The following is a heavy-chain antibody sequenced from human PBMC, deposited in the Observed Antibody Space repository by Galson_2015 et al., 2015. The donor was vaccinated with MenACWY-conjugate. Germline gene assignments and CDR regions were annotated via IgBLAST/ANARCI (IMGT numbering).Heavy chain of an antibody. V-gene: IGHV5-51*01. Sequence: QSGAEVKKPGESLTISCKGSGYSFTSYWIGWVRQMPGKGLEWMGIIYPGDSDTRYSPSFQGQVTISAAKSISTAYLQWSSLRASDTAMYYCARRGPCSGTSCSSNWYFDLWGRGTLVTVSS. CDR1: GYSFTSYW. CDR3: ARRGPCSGTSCSSNWYFDL. D-gene: IGHD2-2*01. J-gene: IGHJ2*01. CDR2: IYPGDSDT.